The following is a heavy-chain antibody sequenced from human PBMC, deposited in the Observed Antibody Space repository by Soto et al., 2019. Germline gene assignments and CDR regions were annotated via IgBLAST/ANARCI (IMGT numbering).Heavy chain of an antibody. CDR3: AHFEGRFGIDY. Sequence: QITLKESGPTLVKPTQTLTLTCTFSGFSLSTSGVGVNWIRQPPGKALEGLALIYWDDDKRYSPSLKSMLTIHQHPSQSQVVLTLTNMDPVDTAPYYCAHFEGRFGIDYWGQGTLVTVS. V-gene: IGHV2-5*02. J-gene: IGHJ4*02. D-gene: IGHD3-16*01. CDR1: GFSLSTSGVG. CDR2: IYWDDDK.